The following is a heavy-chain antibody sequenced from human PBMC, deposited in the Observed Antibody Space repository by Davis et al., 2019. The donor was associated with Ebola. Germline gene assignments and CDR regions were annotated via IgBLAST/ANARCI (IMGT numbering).Heavy chain of an antibody. V-gene: IGHV1-2*04. CDR2: INPNSGGT. Sequence: ASVKVSCKASGYTFTGYYMHWVRQAPGQGLEWMGWINPNSGGTNYAQKFQGWVTMTRDTSISTAYMELSRLRSDDTAVYYCARGVGVRAPYYYYMDVWGKGTTVTVSS. D-gene: IGHD3-10*01. J-gene: IGHJ6*03. CDR1: GYTFTGYY. CDR3: ARGVGVRAPYYYYMDV.